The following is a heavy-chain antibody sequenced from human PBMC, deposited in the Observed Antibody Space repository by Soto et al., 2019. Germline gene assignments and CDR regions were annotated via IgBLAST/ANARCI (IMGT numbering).Heavy chain of an antibody. CDR3: AKEGEHSSGWANFDY. D-gene: IGHD6-19*01. CDR1: GFTFSSYA. J-gene: IGHJ4*02. V-gene: IGHV3-23*01. CDR2: ITGRGGST. Sequence: EVQLLESGGGLVQPGGSLRLSCAASGFTFSSYAMSWVRQSPGNGLEWVSAITGRGGSTYYADSVKSRFTISRDNSKNTLYLQMNSLRAEDTAVYYCAKEGEHSSGWANFDYWGQGTLVTVSS.